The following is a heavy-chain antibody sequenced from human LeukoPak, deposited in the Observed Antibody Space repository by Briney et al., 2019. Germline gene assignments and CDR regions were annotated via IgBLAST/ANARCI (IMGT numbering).Heavy chain of an antibody. V-gene: IGHV1-3*01. CDR1: GYTFTSYA. CDR2: INAGNGNT. D-gene: IGHD5-18*01. Sequence: GASVKVSCKASGYTFTSYAMHWVRQAPGQRLEWMGWINAGNGNTKYSQKFQGRVTITRDTSASTAYMELSSLRSEDTAVYYCARAVDSPWIQQTDPGIYYYYMDVWGKGTTVTVSS. CDR3: ARAVDSPWIQQTDPGIYYYYMDV. J-gene: IGHJ6*03.